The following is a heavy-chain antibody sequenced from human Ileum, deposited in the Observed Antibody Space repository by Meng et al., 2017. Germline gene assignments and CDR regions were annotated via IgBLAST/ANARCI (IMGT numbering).Heavy chain of an antibody. D-gene: IGHD3-10*01. V-gene: IGHV3-53*01. J-gene: IGHJ4*02. CDR2: IYNSGSP. CDR3: ARALYHGIRGYYFDS. Sequence: GGSLRLSCAASGFTVSSNYISWVRQAPGKGLEWLSVIYNSGSPYYAGSVQGRFTISRDSSQNTVFLQMNSLGAEDTALYYCARALYHGIRGYYFDSWGQGTLVTVSS. CDR1: GFTVSSNY.